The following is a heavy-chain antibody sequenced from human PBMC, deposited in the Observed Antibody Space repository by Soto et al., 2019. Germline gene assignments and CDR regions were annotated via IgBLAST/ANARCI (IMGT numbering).Heavy chain of an antibody. Sequence: SETLSLTCTVSGGSISSYYWSWIRQPPGKGLEWIGYIYYSGSTNYNPSLKSRVTISVDTSKNQFSLKLSSVTAADTAVYYCARDRGRPYSSSSWFDPWGQGTLVTVSS. CDR3: ARDRGRPYSSSSWFDP. V-gene: IGHV4-59*01. CDR2: IYYSGST. J-gene: IGHJ5*02. D-gene: IGHD6-13*01. CDR1: GGSISSYY.